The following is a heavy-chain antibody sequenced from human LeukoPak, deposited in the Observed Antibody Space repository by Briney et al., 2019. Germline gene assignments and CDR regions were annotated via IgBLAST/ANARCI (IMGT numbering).Heavy chain of an antibody. Sequence: SETLSLTCAVYGGSSSGYYWSWIRQPPGKGLEWIGEINHSGSTNCNPSLKSRVTTSVDTSKNQFSLKLSSVTAADTAVYYCARGYDFWSGYYWNWFDPWGQGTLVTVSS. CDR2: INHSGST. V-gene: IGHV4-34*01. CDR1: GGSSSGYY. CDR3: ARGYDFWSGYYWNWFDP. J-gene: IGHJ5*02. D-gene: IGHD3-3*01.